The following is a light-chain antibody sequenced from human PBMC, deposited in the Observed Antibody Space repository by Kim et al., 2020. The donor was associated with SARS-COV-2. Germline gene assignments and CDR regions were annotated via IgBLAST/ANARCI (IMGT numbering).Light chain of an antibody. Sequence: SYEPTQPPSVSVAPGKTARITCGGNNIGSKSVHWYQQKPGQAPVLVIYYDSDRPSGIPERFSGSNSGNTATLTISRVEAGDEADYYCQARDSSSDHPVFG. CDR3: QARDSSSDHPV. CDR1: NIGSKS. J-gene: IGLJ3*02. V-gene: IGLV3-21*04. CDR2: YDS.